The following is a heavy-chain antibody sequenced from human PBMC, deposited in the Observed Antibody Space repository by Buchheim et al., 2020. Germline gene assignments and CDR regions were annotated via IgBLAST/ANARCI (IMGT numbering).Heavy chain of an antibody. CDR3: AREVAAAGTGYYGMDV. D-gene: IGHD6-13*01. CDR1: GGSISSSSYY. CDR2: IYYSGST. Sequence: QLQLQESGPGLVKPSETLSLTCTVSGGSISSSSYYWGWIRQPPGKGLEWIGSIYYSGSTYYNPSLQSRVTISVDTSKNQFSLKLSSVTAADTAVYYCAREVAAAGTGYYGMDVWGQGTT. J-gene: IGHJ6*02. V-gene: IGHV4-39*07.